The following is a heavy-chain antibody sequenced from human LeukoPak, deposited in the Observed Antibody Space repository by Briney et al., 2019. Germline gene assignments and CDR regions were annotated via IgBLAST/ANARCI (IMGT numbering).Heavy chain of an antibody. CDR2: INPSGGST. D-gene: IGHD3-10*01. Sequence: ASVKVSCKASGYTXTSYYIHWVRQAPGQGLEWMGIINPSGGSTSYAQKFQGRVTMTRDTSTSTVYMELSSLRSEDTAVYYCARVASSGNDAFDIWGQGTMVTVSS. CDR3: ARVASSGNDAFDI. CDR1: GYTXTSYY. V-gene: IGHV1-46*01. J-gene: IGHJ3*02.